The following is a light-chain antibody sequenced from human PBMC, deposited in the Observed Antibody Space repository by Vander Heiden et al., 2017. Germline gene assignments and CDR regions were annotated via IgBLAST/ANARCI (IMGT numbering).Light chain of an antibody. CDR1: QDIGTF. J-gene: IGKJ2*01. Sequence: DIQLTQSPSSLSASVGDRITITCQASQDIGTFLNWYQHKPGKAPKLLISRASDLASGVPSRFLGSGSESYFTLTSSSLQPEDIATYYCQQNDNLPPFTFGQGTKLE. V-gene: IGKV1-33*01. CDR3: QQNDNLPPFT. CDR2: RAS.